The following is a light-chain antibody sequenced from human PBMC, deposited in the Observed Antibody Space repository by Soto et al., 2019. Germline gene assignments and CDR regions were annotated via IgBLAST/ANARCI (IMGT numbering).Light chain of an antibody. Sequence: IQLTQFPSSLSASVGDTVTITRRASQGVSSHLAWHQQKPGKAPKLLIYEVSTLQSGVPSRFSGSGSGTDFTLTISSLQPEDFATYYCQHLNSYPITFGQGTRLEIK. CDR3: QHLNSYPIT. CDR1: QGVSSH. CDR2: EVS. V-gene: IGKV1-9*01. J-gene: IGKJ5*01.